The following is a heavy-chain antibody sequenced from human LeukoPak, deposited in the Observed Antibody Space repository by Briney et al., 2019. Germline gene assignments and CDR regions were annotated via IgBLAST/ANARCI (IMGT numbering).Heavy chain of an antibody. Sequence: ASVKVSCKASGYTFTGYYMHWVRQAPGQGLEWMGWINPNSGGTNYAQKFQGRVTMTRDTSISTAYMELSRLRSEDTAVYYCARGGYSSSCPDYWGQETLVTVSS. CDR3: ARGGYSSSCPDY. CDR1: GYTFTGYY. J-gene: IGHJ4*02. CDR2: INPNSGGT. V-gene: IGHV1-2*02. D-gene: IGHD6-6*01.